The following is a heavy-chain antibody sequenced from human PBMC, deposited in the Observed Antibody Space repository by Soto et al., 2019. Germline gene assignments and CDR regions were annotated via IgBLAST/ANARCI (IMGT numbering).Heavy chain of an antibody. Sequence: SVKVSCKASGGSFSSYAISWVRQAPGQGLEWMGGIIPIFGTANYAQKFQGRVTITADESTSTAYMELSSLRSEDTAVYYCARDPYYYGSGSTGYGMDVWGQGTTVTVSS. CDR2: IIPIFGTA. J-gene: IGHJ6*02. V-gene: IGHV1-69*13. CDR3: ARDPYYYGSGSTGYGMDV. D-gene: IGHD3-10*01. CDR1: GGSFSSYA.